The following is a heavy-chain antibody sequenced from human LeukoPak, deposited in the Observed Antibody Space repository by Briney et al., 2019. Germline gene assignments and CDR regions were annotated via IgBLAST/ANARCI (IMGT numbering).Heavy chain of an antibody. CDR3: AKARIQLWLLDDY. CDR2: ISYDGSNK. V-gene: IGHV3-30*18. CDR1: GFTFSSYG. J-gene: IGHJ4*02. Sequence: GSLSLSCAASGFTFSSYGMHWVRQAPGKGLEWVAVISYDGSNKYYADSVKGRFTISRDNSKNTLYLQMNSLRAEDTAVYYCAKARIQLWLLDDYWGQGTLVTVSS. D-gene: IGHD5-18*01.